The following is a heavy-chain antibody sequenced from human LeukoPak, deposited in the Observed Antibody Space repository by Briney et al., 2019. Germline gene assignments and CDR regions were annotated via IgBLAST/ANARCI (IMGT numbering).Heavy chain of an antibody. D-gene: IGHD6-13*01. V-gene: IGHV1-18*04. CDR1: GYTFTSYG. CDR3: ARDPVIAAAGTGDNWFDP. J-gene: IGHJ5*02. Sequence: ASVKVSCKASGYTFTSYGISWVRQAPGQGLEWMGWISAYNGNTNYAQKLQGRVTMTTDTSTSTAYMELRSLRSDDTAVYYCARDPVIAAAGTGDNWFDPWGQGTLVTVSP. CDR2: ISAYNGNT.